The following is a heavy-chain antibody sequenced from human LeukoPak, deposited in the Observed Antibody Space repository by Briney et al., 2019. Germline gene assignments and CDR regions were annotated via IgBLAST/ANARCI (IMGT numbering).Heavy chain of an antibody. CDR2: INHSGST. CDR3: ARDRGGRGLDY. J-gene: IGHJ4*02. D-gene: IGHD4-23*01. Sequence: SETLSLTCAVYGGSFSGYYWSWIRQPPGKGLEWIGEINHSGSTNYNPSLKSRVTISVDTSKNQFSLKLSSVTAADTAVYYCARDRGGRGLDYWGQGTLVTVSS. V-gene: IGHV4-34*01. CDR1: GGSFSGYY.